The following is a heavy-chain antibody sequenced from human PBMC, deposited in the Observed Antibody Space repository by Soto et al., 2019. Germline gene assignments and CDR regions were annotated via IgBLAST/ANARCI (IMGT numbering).Heavy chain of an antibody. V-gene: IGHV4-31*03. CDR1: GGSISSGGYY. J-gene: IGHJ4*02. CDR2: IYYSGST. CDR3: AGSSGGGAMDY. D-gene: IGHD3-16*01. Sequence: QVQLQESGPGLVKPSQTLSLTCTVSGGSISSGGYYWSWIRQHPGKGLEWIGYIYYSGSTYYNPSLKSRVTISVDTSKNHFSLKLSFVIAADTAVYCCAGSSGGGAMDYWGQGTLVTVSS.